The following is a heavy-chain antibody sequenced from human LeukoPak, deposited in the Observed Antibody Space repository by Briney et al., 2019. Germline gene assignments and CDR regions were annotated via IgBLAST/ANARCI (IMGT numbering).Heavy chain of an antibody. V-gene: IGHV3-21*01. CDR3: ARPRGNVEMATNPFDY. CDR1: GFTFSRYN. CDR2: ITSSSIYK. Sequence: GSLRLSCATSGFTFSRYNMNWVRQAPGKGLEWVSSITSSSIYKYYADSMKGRFTISRDNAKNSLYLQMDSLRAEDTAVYYCARPRGNVEMATNPFDYWGQGTLVTVSS. D-gene: IGHD5-24*01. J-gene: IGHJ4*02.